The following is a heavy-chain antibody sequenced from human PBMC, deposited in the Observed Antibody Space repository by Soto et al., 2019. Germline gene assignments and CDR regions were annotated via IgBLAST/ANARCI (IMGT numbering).Heavy chain of an antibody. CDR2: ISVYDGNT. V-gene: IGHV1-18*01. CDR3: ARVYCSGGTCYPPDY. D-gene: IGHD2-15*01. CDR1: GYTFTSFG. J-gene: IGHJ4*02. Sequence: ASVKVSCKASGYTFTSFGISWVRQAPGQGLEWMGWISVYDGNTNYAQKLQGRVTMTTETSTTTAYMELRSLRSDDTAVYYCARVYCSGGTCYPPDYWGQGTQVTVS.